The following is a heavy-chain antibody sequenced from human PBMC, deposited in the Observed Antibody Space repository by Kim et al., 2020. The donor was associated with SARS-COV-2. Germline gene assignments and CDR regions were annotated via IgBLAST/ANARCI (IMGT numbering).Heavy chain of an antibody. CDR3: TRPRVLRFLEWLPQPDYFYYIDV. Sequence: GGSLRLSCAASGFTFSGSAMHWVRQASGKGLEWVGRIRSKANSYATAYAASVKGRFTISRDDSKNTAYLQMNSLKTEDTAVYYCTRPRVLRFLEWLPQPDYFYYIDVWGQGTMVTVAS. CDR1: GFTFSGSA. D-gene: IGHD3-3*01. V-gene: IGHV3-73*01. CDR2: IRSKANSYAT. J-gene: IGHJ6*03.